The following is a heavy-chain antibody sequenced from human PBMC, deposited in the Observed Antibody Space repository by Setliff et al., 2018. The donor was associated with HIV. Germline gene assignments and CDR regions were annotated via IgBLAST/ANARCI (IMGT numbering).Heavy chain of an antibody. Sequence: ASVKVSCKVSGYTLTKLSMHWVRQAPGKGLEWMGWMNPKTGNTGYAHRFQGRVSITRSTSTGTAYMELTGLKPEDTAAYFCARIAVGGSHGPDYHMDVWGGGTMVTVSS. CDR3: ARIAVGGSHGPDYHMDV. CDR2: MNPKTGNT. D-gene: IGHD6-13*01. J-gene: IGHJ6*03. CDR1: GYTLTKLS. V-gene: IGHV1-8*03.